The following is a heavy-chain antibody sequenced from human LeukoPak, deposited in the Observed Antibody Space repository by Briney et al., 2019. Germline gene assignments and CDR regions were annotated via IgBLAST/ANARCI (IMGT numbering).Heavy chain of an antibody. J-gene: IGHJ5*02. V-gene: IGHV4-4*07. Sequence: PSETLSLTCTVSGGSISSYYWSWIRQPAGKGLEWIGRIYTSGSTNYNPSLKSRVTMSVDTSKNQFSLKLSSVTAADTAVYYCARDWNYCSSTSCYFWFDLWGQGTLVTVSS. CDR2: IYTSGST. D-gene: IGHD2-2*01. CDR3: ARDWNYCSSTSCYFWFDL. CDR1: GGSISSYY.